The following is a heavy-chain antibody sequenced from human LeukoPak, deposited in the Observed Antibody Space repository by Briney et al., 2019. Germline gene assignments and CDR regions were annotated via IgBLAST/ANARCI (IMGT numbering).Heavy chain of an antibody. CDR3: ARQDIVVNWFDP. D-gene: IGHD5-12*01. V-gene: IGHV4-31*03. CDR1: GVSISSGGYY. J-gene: IGHJ5*02. CDR2: IYYSGST. Sequence: PSETLSLTCTVSGVSISSGGYYWSWIRQHPGKGLEWIGYIYYSGSTYYNPSLKSRVTISVDTSKNQFSLKLSSVTAADTAVYYCARQDIVVNWFDPWGQGTLVTVSS.